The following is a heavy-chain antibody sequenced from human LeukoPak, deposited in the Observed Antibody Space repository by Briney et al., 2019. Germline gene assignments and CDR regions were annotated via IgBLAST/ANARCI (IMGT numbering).Heavy chain of an antibody. CDR2: ISSSSTAI. V-gene: IGHV3-48*01. CDR1: GFTFSDYS. CDR3: TMKSGYNYAFNY. Sequence: GGSLRLSCAASGFTFSDYSMNWVRQAPGRGLEWVSSISSSSTAIYYADSVRGRFTISRDNAKNSLYLQMNSLRAEDTAVYYCTMKSGYNYAFNYWGQGTLVTVSS. J-gene: IGHJ4*02. D-gene: IGHD5-18*01.